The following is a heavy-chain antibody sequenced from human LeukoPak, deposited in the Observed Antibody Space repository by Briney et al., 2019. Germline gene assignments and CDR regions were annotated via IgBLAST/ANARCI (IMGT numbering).Heavy chain of an antibody. J-gene: IGHJ4*02. V-gene: IGHV4-59*08. Sequence: PSETLSLTCTVSGGSISSFYWSCIRQPPGKGLEWIGYIYYSGSTNYNSSLKSRVTISVDTSKNQFSLKLSSVTAADTAVYYCAQIRPSTYYDSSGSFDYWGQGTLVTVSS. CDR2: IYYSGST. CDR1: GGSISSFY. CDR3: AQIRPSTYYDSSGSFDY. D-gene: IGHD3-22*01.